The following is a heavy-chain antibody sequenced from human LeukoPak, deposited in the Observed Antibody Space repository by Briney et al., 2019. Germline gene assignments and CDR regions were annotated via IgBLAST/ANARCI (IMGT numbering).Heavy chain of an antibody. Sequence: ASVKVSCKVSGYTLTELSMHWVRQAPGKELEWMGGFDPEDGETIYAQKFQGRVTMTEDTSTDTAYMELSSLRSEDTAVYYCARDGAPMAYCGGDCYSNFDYWGQGTRVTVSS. CDR3: ARDGAPMAYCGGDCYSNFDY. CDR1: GYTLTELS. D-gene: IGHD2-21*02. CDR2: FDPEDGET. J-gene: IGHJ4*02. V-gene: IGHV1-24*01.